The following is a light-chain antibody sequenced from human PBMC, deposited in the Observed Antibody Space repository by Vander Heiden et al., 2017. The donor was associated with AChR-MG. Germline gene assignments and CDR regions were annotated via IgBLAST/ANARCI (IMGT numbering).Light chain of an antibody. Sequence: QSVLTQPPSASGTPGQRVTIHCSGSSSNIGSNYVYWYQQLPGTAPKRLIYRNNQRPSGVPDRFSGSKSGTSASLAISGLRSEDEADYDCAAWDDSLSGYVFGTGTKVTVL. V-gene: IGLV1-47*01. CDR1: SSNIGSNY. J-gene: IGLJ1*01. CDR2: RNN. CDR3: AAWDDSLSGYV.